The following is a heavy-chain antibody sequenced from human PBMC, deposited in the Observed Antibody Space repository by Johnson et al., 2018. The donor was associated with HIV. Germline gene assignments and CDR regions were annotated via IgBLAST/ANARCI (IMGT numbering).Heavy chain of an antibody. D-gene: IGHD1-26*01. J-gene: IGHJ3*02. CDR1: GFTFSTYG. CDR3: AREGRLGSYLGGVAFDI. Sequence: VQLVESGGGVVQPGGSLRLSCAASGFTFSTYGMHWVRQAPGKGLEWVSYISSSGNPIYYADSVQGRFTTSRDNAKNSLYLQMNSLRAEDTAVYYCAREGRLGSYLGGVAFDIWGQGTMVTVSS. CDR2: ISSSGNPI. V-gene: IGHV3-48*04.